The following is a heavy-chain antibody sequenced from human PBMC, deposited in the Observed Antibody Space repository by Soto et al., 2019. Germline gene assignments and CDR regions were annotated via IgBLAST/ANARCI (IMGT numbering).Heavy chain of an antibody. D-gene: IGHD5-12*01. V-gene: IGHV5-51*01. CDR2: IYPGDSDT. Sequence: RGESLKISCKGSGYSFTSYWIGWVRQMPGKGLEWMGIIYPGDSDTRYSPSFQGQVTISADKSISTAYLQWSSLKASDTAMYYCARLLPERRDGYQDPNVRGFDYWGQGTLVTVSS. J-gene: IGHJ4*02. CDR1: GYSFTSYW. CDR3: ARLLPERRDGYQDPNVRGFDY.